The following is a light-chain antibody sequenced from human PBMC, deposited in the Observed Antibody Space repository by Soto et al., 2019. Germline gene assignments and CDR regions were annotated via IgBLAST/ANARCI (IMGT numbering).Light chain of an antibody. CDR1: SSNIGNNY. Sequence: QSALTQPPSVSAAPGQKVTISCFGGSSNIGNNYVSWYQQLPGTAPKLLIYDNNNRPSGIPDRFSGSKSGTSATLGITGLQTGDEADYYCGTWDSSLSAGYVFGTGTKVTVL. CDR2: DNN. CDR3: GTWDSSLSAGYV. J-gene: IGLJ1*01. V-gene: IGLV1-51*01.